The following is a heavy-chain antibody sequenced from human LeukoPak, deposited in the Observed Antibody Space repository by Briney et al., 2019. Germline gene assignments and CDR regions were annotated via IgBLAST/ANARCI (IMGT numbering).Heavy chain of an antibody. Sequence: ETLKSACAASGFTVSSNYMTWVSQALGEGLDWASGCNGGGSTEYADAVKGRFTISRDSTKNTVYLQMNSLRADDAAVYYCARDVGFIVGATPGAFDIWGQGTMVTVSS. CDR3: ARDVGFIVGATPGAFDI. CDR1: GFTVSSNY. J-gene: IGHJ3*02. CDR2: CNGGGST. V-gene: IGHV3-66*01. D-gene: IGHD1-26*01.